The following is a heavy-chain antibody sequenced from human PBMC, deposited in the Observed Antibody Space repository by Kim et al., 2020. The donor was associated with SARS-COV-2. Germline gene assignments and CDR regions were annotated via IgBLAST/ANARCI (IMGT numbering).Heavy chain of an antibody. V-gene: IGHV4-4*09. CDR2: ST. Sequence: STNYNPSLKSRVTISVDTSKNQFSLKLSSVTAADTAVYYCASGLGATLDFWGQGTLVTVSS. D-gene: IGHD1-26*01. CDR3: ASGLGATLDF. J-gene: IGHJ4*02.